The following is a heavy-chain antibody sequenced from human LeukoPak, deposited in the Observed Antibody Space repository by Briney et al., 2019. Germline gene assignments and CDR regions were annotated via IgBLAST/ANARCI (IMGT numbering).Heavy chain of an antibody. CDR2: MNPNSGNT. CDR3: ARSQSGATIYFDY. Sequence: GASVKVSCKASGYTFTSYDINWVRQATGQGLEWMGWMNPNSGNTGYAQKFQGRVTITRNTSISTAYMELSSLRSEDTAVYYCARSQSGATIYFDYWGQGTLVTVSS. CDR1: GYTFTSYD. V-gene: IGHV1-8*03. J-gene: IGHJ4*02. D-gene: IGHD5-12*01.